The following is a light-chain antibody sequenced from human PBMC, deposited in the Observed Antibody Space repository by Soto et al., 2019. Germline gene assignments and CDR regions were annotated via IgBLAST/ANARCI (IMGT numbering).Light chain of an antibody. V-gene: IGKV1-39*01. CDR2: AAS. J-gene: IGKJ4*01. CDR3: KQSYSTLT. CDR1: QSISSY. Sequence: DIQMTQSPSSLSASAGDRVTITCRASQSISSYLNWYQQKPGKAPKLLIYAASSLQSGVPSRFSGSGSGTDFTLTISSLQPEDFATYYCKQSYSTLTFGGGTKVDIK.